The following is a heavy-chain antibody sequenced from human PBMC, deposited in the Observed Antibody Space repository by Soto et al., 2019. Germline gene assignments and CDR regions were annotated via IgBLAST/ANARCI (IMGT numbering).Heavy chain of an antibody. Sequence: ASVKVSCKASGYTFTSYYMHWVRQAPGQGLEWMGIINPSGGSTSYAQKFQGRVTMTRGTSTSTVYMELSSLRSEDTAVYYCARVPVATAMALYYYYGMDVWGQGTTVTVSS. J-gene: IGHJ6*02. CDR2: INPSGGST. CDR3: ARVPVATAMALYYYYGMDV. CDR1: GYTFTSYY. V-gene: IGHV1-46*01. D-gene: IGHD5-18*01.